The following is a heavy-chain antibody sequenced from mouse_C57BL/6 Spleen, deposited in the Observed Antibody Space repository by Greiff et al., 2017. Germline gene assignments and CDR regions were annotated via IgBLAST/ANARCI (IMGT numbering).Heavy chain of an antibody. V-gene: IGHV1-19*01. Sequence: EVQLQQSGPVLVKPGASVKMSCKASGYTFTDYYMNWVKQSHGKSLEWIGVINPYNGGTSYNQQFKGKATLTVDKSSSTAYMELNSLTSEDSAVYYCARRPVYYFDYWGQGTTLTVSS. J-gene: IGHJ2*01. CDR2: INPYNGGT. CDR3: ARRPVYYFDY. CDR1: GYTFTDYY.